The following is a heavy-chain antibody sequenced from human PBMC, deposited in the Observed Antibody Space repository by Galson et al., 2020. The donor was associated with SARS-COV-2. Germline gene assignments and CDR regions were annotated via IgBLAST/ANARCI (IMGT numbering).Heavy chain of an antibody. J-gene: IGHJ3*02. CDR1: GFTFSSYA. CDR3: AKDLDGSGSYHEAFDI. Sequence: GGSLSLSCAASGFTFSSYAMSWVRQAPGKGLEWVLAISGSGGSTYYADSAKGRFTITRDNSKNTRYLQMNSLRAEDTAVDYCAKDLDGSGSYHEAFDIWGQGTMVTVSS. D-gene: IGHD3-10*01. V-gene: IGHV3-23*01. CDR2: ISGSGGST.